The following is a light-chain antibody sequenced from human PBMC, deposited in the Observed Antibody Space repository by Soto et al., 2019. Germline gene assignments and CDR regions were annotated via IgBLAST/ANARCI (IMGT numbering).Light chain of an antibody. Sequence: DIQMTQSPSTLFASVGDRVTITCRASQSIDSWLAWYQQKPGKAPKVLIYKASTLKSGVPPRFSGSRSGTEFTLTISGLQPDDFATYYCQQYKTYSTFGGGTKVEIK. CDR2: KAS. J-gene: IGKJ4*01. CDR3: QQYKTYST. V-gene: IGKV1-5*03. CDR1: QSIDSW.